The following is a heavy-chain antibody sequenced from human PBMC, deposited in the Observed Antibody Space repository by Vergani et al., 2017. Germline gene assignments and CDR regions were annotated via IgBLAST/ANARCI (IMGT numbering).Heavy chain of an antibody. CDR3: ATSSRGWIYAFDI. Sequence: QVQQVQSGAEVKKPGASVKVSCKVSGYTLTELSMHWVRHAPGKGLEWMGGFDPEDGETIYAQKFQGRVTMTEDTSTYTAYMELSSVGSEDTAVYYCATSSRGWIYAFDIWGQGTMVTVSS. D-gene: IGHD5-12*01. CDR1: GYTLTELS. V-gene: IGHV1-24*01. CDR2: FDPEDGET. J-gene: IGHJ3*02.